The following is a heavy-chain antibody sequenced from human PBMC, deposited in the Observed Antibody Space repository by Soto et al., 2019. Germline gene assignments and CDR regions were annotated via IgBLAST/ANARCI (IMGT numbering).Heavy chain of an antibody. CDR2: IIPIFGTA. CDR1: GGTFSSYA. J-gene: IGHJ6*02. CDR3: ARDFDYGDYGWATGDYYYYGMDV. D-gene: IGHD4-17*01. Sequence: GASVKVSCKASGGTFSSYAISWVRQAPGQGLEWMGGIIPIFGTANYAQKFQGRVTITADESTSTAYMELSSLRSEDTAVYYCARDFDYGDYGWATGDYYYYGMDVWGQGTTVTVSS. V-gene: IGHV1-69*13.